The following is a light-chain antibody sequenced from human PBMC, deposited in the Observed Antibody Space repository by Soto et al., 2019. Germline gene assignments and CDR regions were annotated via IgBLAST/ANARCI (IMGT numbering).Light chain of an antibody. CDR1: SSDVGGYNY. Sequence: QSVLTQPASVSGSPGQSIAISCTGTSSDVGGYNYVSWYQQYPGKAPKLIIFEVSKRPSGASDRFSGSKSGNTASLTISGLQGEDEADYYCSSYTSSTTSVFGTGTQLTVL. V-gene: IGLV2-14*01. CDR3: SSYTSSTTSV. CDR2: EVS. J-gene: IGLJ7*01.